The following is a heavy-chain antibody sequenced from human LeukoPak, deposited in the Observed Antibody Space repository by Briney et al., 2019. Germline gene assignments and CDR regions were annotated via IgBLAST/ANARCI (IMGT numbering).Heavy chain of an antibody. CDR3: ARFTYSGSYYFDY. Sequence: PSETLSLTCTVSGGSISSSSYYWSWIRQPPGKGLEWIGYIYYSGSTNYNPSLKSRVTISVDTSKNQFSLKLSSVTAADTAVYYCARFTYSGSYYFDYWGQGTLVTVSS. V-gene: IGHV4-61*01. J-gene: IGHJ4*02. CDR1: GGSISSSSYY. CDR2: IYYSGST. D-gene: IGHD1-26*01.